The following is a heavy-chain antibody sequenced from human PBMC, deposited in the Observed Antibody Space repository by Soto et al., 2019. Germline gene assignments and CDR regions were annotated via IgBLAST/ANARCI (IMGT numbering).Heavy chain of an antibody. CDR1: GTTFTSTG. Sequence: ASVKTSSRVPGTTFTSTGITGGRRAPGQGLEWMGWISAYNGNTNYTQKLQGRVTMTTDTSTSTAYMELRSLRSDDTAVYYCASIGSAYYVGVYWGQGTLVTVSS. V-gene: IGHV1-18*04. CDR3: ASIGSAYYVGVY. D-gene: IGHD3-10*02. J-gene: IGHJ4*02. CDR2: ISAYNGNT.